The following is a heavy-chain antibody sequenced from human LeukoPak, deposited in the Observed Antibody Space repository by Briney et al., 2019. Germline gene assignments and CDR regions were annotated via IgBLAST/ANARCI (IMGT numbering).Heavy chain of an antibody. CDR2: INHSGST. D-gene: IGHD6-6*01. J-gene: IGHJ5*02. CDR1: GGSFSGYY. CDR3: ARPIGIAARPTQNWFDP. Sequence: SETLSLTCAVYGGSFSGYYWSWIRQPPGKGLEWIGEINHSGSTNYNPSLKSRVTISVDTSKNQFSLKLSSVTAADTAVYYCARPIGIAARPTQNWFDPWGQGTLVTVSS. V-gene: IGHV4-34*01.